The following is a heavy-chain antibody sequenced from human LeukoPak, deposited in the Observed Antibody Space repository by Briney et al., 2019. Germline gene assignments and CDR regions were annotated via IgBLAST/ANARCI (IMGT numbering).Heavy chain of an antibody. V-gene: IGHV3-21*04. CDR1: GFMFSSHS. CDR2: ISSSSSGYI. J-gene: IGHJ4*02. Sequence: GGSLRLSCSASGFMFSSHSVNWARQAPGKGLEWVAAISSSSSGYIYYTDSVKGRFTISRDNSKNTLYVQMNSLGAEDTAVYYCTKDMLLPWNWGQGTLVTVSS. D-gene: IGHD2-8*01. CDR3: TKDMLLPWN.